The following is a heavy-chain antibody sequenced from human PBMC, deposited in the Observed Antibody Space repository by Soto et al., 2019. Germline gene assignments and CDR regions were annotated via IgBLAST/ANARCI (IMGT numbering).Heavy chain of an antibody. Sequence: GGSLRLSCAASGFTFSSYGMHWVRQAPGKGLEWVAVIWYDGSNKYYADSVKGRFTISRDNSKNTLYLQMNSLRAEDTAVYYCARDFDRRYYDSSGYFGLCGQGTLVTVSS. CDR1: GFTFSSYG. CDR3: ARDFDRRYYDSSGYFGL. CDR2: IWYDGSNK. J-gene: IGHJ5*02. D-gene: IGHD3-22*01. V-gene: IGHV3-33*01.